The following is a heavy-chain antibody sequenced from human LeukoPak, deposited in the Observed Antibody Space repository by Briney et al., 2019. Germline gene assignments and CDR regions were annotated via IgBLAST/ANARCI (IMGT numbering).Heavy chain of an antibody. V-gene: IGHV4-31*03. CDR1: GGSISSGGYY. CDR3: ATRGESTFGGVIVEYFQH. CDR2: IYYSGST. Sequence: SQTLSLTCTVSGGSISSGGYYWSWIRQHPGKGLEWIGYIYYSGSTYYNPSLKSRVTISVDTSKNQFSLKLSSVTAADPAVYYCATRGESTFGGVIVEYFQHWGQGTLVTVSS. J-gene: IGHJ1*01. D-gene: IGHD3-16*02.